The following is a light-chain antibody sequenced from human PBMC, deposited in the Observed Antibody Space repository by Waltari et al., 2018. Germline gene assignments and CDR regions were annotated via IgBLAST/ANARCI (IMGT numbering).Light chain of an antibody. V-gene: IGLV2-23*02. J-gene: IGLJ1*01. CDR3: CSYAGSGIYV. CDR2: EVD. Sequence: QSALTQPPSATGSPGQSVTISCTGGRWDVGAYRYVSWYQQHPGRAPKVIMYEVDKRPSGVSKRFSGSKSGNTASLTISGLQAGDEADYYCCSYAGSGIYVFGTGAKVTVL. CDR1: RWDVGAYRY.